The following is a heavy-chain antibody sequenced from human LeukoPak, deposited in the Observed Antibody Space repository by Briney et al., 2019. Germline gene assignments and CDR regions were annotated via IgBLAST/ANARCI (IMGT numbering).Heavy chain of an antibody. CDR2: IYYTGST. CDR1: GDSISTSTYY. Sequence: PSETLSLTCTVSGDSISTSTYYWAWVRQPPGKGLEWIGSIYYTGSTYYNPSLNSRVTISADTSKNQFSLKLSSATAADTAVFFCANHRTSGSFHNWGQGTLVTVSS. CDR3: ANHRTSGSFHN. V-gene: IGHV4-39*01. D-gene: IGHD1-26*01. J-gene: IGHJ4*02.